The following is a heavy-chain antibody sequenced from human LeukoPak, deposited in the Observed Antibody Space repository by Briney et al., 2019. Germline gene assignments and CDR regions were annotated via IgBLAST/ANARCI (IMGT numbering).Heavy chain of an antibody. Sequence: PGGSLRLSCAASGFTFSSYGMHWVRQAPGKGLEWVAVIWYDGSNKYYADSVKGRFTISRDNSKNTLYLQMNSLRAEDTAVYYCARESNCGWLDYWGQGTLVTVPP. CDR2: IWYDGSNK. V-gene: IGHV3-33*01. CDR1: GFTFSSYG. D-gene: IGHD6-19*01. CDR3: ARESNCGWLDY. J-gene: IGHJ4*02.